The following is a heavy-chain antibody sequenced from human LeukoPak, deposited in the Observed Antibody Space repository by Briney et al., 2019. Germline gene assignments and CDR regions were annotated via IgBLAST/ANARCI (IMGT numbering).Heavy chain of an antibody. CDR1: GFSFDDYG. J-gene: IGHJ4*02. D-gene: IGHD3-10*01. Sequence: GGSLRLSCVASGFSFDDYGMFWVRQTPGKGLEWVSGISWNGGNIGYADSVKGRFTISRDNAKNLLYLQMNSLRDEDTAVYYCAAAGDYWGQGTLVTVSS. CDR3: AAAGDY. V-gene: IGHV3-20*04. CDR2: ISWNGGNI.